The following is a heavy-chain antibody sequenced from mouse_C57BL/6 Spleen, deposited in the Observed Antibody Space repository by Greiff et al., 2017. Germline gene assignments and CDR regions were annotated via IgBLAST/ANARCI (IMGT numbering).Heavy chain of an antibody. CDR2: INPSSGYT. J-gene: IGHJ1*03. CDR3: ARIPYGSSSPYWYFDV. Sequence: QVQLKESGAELARPGASVKMSCKASGYTFTSYTMHWVKQRPGQGLEWIGYINPSSGYTTYNQKFKDKATLTADKSSSTAYMQLSSLTSEDSAVYYCARIPYGSSSPYWYFDVWGTGTTVTVSS. V-gene: IGHV1-4*01. D-gene: IGHD1-1*01. CDR1: GYTFTSYT.